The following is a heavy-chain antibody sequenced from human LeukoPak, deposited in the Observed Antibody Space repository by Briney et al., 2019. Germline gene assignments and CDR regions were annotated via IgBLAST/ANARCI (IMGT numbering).Heavy chain of an antibody. V-gene: IGHV4-39*07. CDR3: AREGTGLVIITASFDY. CDR1: GGSISSSSSY. CDR2: IYYSGNT. J-gene: IGHJ4*02. Sequence: SETLSLTCTVSGGSISSSSSYWGRIRQPPGKGLEWIGSIYYSGNTYYNPSLKSRVTISVDTSKNDFSLKLTSVTAADTAVYYCAREGTGLVIITASFDYWGQGILVTVSS. D-gene: IGHD3-9*01.